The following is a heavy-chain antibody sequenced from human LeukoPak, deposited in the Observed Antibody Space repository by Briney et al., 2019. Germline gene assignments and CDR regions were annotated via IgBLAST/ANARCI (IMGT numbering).Heavy chain of an antibody. D-gene: IGHD2-2*01. CDR1: GFTVSSNY. CDR3: ASPPSRDYCSGTICYGDYYFDY. J-gene: IGHJ4*02. CDR2: IYSGGST. Sequence: GGSLRLSCAASGFTVSSNYMSWVRQAPGKGLEWVSVIYSGGSTYYADSVKGRFTISRDNSKNTLYLQMNSLRAEDTAVYYCASPPSRDYCSGTICYGDYYFDYWGQGTLVTVSS. V-gene: IGHV3-66*01.